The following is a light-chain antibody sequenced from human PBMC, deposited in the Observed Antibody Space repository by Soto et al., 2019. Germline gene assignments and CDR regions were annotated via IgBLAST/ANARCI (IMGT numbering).Light chain of an antibody. CDR2: DAS. Sequence: EIVMTQSPGTLSVSPGERATLSCRASQSVRSKLAWYQQKPGQAPRLLIYDASTRATGIPARFSGSGSGTELTLTISSLQSEDFAVYYCQQYNNWPPITFGQGTRLELK. V-gene: IGKV3-15*01. CDR1: QSVRSK. J-gene: IGKJ5*01. CDR3: QQYNNWPPIT.